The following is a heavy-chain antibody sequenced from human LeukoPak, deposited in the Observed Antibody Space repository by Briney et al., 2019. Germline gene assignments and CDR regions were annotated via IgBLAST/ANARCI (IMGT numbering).Heavy chain of an antibody. D-gene: IGHD1-26*01. CDR3: ARVSPPRHYDY. Sequence: SETLSLTCAVYGGSFSGYCWSWIRQPPGKGLEWIGEINHSGNTNYNPSLKSRVTISVDTSKNQFSLKLSSVTAADTAVYYCARVSPPRHYDYWGQGTLVTVSS. CDR1: GGSFSGYC. CDR2: INHSGNT. J-gene: IGHJ4*02. V-gene: IGHV4-34*01.